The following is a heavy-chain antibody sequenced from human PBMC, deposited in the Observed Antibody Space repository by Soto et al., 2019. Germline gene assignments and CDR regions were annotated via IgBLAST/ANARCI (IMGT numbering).Heavy chain of an antibody. CDR3: ARYATSYCGGDCYSFVY. Sequence: SATVSCNASGGTFSSYAITWVRQAPGQGLEWMGGIIPIFDTTNYAQKFQGRVTIAADESTSTAKMELSSLRSEDTAVYYCARYATSYCGGDCYSFVYGGQGTLVTVSS. J-gene: IGHJ4*02. CDR2: IIPIFDTT. D-gene: IGHD2-21*02. CDR1: GGTFSSYA. V-gene: IGHV1-69*13.